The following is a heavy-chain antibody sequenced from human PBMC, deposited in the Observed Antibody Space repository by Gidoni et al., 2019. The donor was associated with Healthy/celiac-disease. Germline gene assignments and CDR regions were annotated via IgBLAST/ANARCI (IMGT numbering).Heavy chain of an antibody. CDR1: GFPFISYG. V-gene: IGHV3-30*18. Sequence: QVQLVESGGGVVQPGRSLRLSCAASGFPFISYGMHWVRQAPGKGLEWVAVISYDGSNKYYADAVKGRFTISRDNSKNTLYLQMNSLRAEDTAVYYCAKSLVITFGGVSLDYWGQGTLVTVSS. CDR3: AKSLVITFGGVSLDY. D-gene: IGHD3-16*01. J-gene: IGHJ4*02. CDR2: ISYDGSNK.